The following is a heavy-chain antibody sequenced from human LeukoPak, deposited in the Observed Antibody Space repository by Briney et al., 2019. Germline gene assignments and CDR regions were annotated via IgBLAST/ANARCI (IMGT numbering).Heavy chain of an antibody. CDR1: TYSISSSNW. J-gene: IGHJ4*02. V-gene: IGHV4-28*03. Sequence: PSETLSLTCAVSTYSISSSNWWAWIRQPPGKGLEWIGYIYYSGGTYYNPSLKSRVTMSVDTSKNQFSLKLSSVTAADTAVYYCARGKVVAGTPGQNSWDYWGQGTLVTVSS. CDR2: IYYSGGT. D-gene: IGHD6-19*01. CDR3: ARGKVVAGTPGQNSWDY.